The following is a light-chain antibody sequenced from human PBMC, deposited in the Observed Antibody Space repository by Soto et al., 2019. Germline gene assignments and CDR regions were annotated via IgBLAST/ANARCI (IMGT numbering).Light chain of an antibody. V-gene: IGLV2-23*02. CDR3: CSYAGSSTHV. CDR2: EVS. J-gene: IGLJ1*01. CDR1: SSDVGSSNH. Sequence: QSALTQPASVSGSPGQSITFSCTGTSSDVGSSNHVSWYQQHPGKAPKLLIYEVSKRPSGVSNRFSGSKSGNTASLTISGLEAEDEADYYCCSYAGSSTHVFGTGTKLTVL.